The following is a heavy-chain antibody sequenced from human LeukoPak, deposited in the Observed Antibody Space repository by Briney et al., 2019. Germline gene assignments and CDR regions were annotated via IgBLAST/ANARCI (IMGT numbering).Heavy chain of an antibody. CDR2: INPNSGGT. Sequence: ASVKVSCKASGYTFTGYYMHWVRQAPEQGLEWMGWINPNSGGTNYAQKFQGRVTMTRDTSISTAYMELSRLRSDDTAVYYCARDRGGYSYGRYYYYMDVWGKGTTVTVSS. V-gene: IGHV1-2*02. CDR1: GYTFTGYY. CDR3: ARDRGGYSYGRYYYYMDV. D-gene: IGHD5-18*01. J-gene: IGHJ6*03.